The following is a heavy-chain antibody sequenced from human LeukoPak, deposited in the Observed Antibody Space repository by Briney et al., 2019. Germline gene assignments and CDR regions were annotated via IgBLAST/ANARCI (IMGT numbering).Heavy chain of an antibody. V-gene: IGHV3-23*01. Sequence: PGGSLRLSCAASGFTFNNYAMSWVRQAPGKGLEWVSAISGSGGSTYYVDSVKGRFTISRDNSKNTLYLLMNSLRAEDTALYYCASLDYFDSSDYGDYWGQGTLVTVSS. D-gene: IGHD3-22*01. CDR3: ASLDYFDSSDYGDY. J-gene: IGHJ4*02. CDR1: GFTFNNYA. CDR2: ISGSGGST.